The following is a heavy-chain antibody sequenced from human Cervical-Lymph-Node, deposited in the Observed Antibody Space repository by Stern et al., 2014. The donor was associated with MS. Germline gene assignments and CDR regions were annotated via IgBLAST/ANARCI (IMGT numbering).Heavy chain of an antibody. Sequence: VQLVESGGGVVQPGGSLGLSCAASGFSFGRYARHWVRRAPGKGLEWVALIWYDGSHPYYADSVTGRFTISRDNFKNTLYLQMNSLRAEDTAVYYCASAYSSSHYYFDYWGQGTLVTVSS. CDR3: ASAYSSSHYYFDY. CDR1: GFSFGRYA. J-gene: IGHJ4*02. CDR2: IWYDGSHP. D-gene: IGHD6-13*01. V-gene: IGHV3-33*01.